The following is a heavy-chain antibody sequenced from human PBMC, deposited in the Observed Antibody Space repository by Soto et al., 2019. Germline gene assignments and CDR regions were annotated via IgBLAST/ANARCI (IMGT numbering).Heavy chain of an antibody. V-gene: IGHV1-46*01. J-gene: IGHJ4*02. CDR3: ARVYAAGGFDY. Sequence: ASVKVSCKASGYTFTGYYMHWVRQAPGQGLEWMGIINPSGGSTSYAQKFQGRVTMTRDTSTSTVYMELSSLRSEDTAVYYCARVYAAGGFDYWGQGTLVTVSS. CDR2: INPSGGST. D-gene: IGHD6-13*01. CDR1: GYTFTGYY.